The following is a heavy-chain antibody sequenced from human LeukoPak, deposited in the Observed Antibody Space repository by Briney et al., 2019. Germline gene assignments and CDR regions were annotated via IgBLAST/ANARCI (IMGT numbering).Heavy chain of an antibody. CDR2: IFYSGST. CDR3: ARQDTRGYYYFYMDV. CDR1: GGSISSTYYY. D-gene: IGHD5-18*01. J-gene: IGHJ6*03. Sequence: PSETLSLTCSVSGGSISSTYYYWVWIRQPPGKGPEWIGNIFYSGSTYYNPSLKSRVTISVDTSKNEFSLRLNSVTAADTAVYYCARQDTRGYYYFYMDVWGKGTTVTISS. V-gene: IGHV4-39*01.